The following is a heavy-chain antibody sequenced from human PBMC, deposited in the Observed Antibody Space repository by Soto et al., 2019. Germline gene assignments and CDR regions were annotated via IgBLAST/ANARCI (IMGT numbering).Heavy chain of an antibody. Sequence: ASVKVSCKASGYTFTSQGISWVRQAPGQGLEWMGWISTYNGNTNYAQKFQGRVTMTTDTSTSTAYMELRSLRSDDTAIFYCARDPGTRVFDYWGQGTLVPVSS. V-gene: IGHV1-18*01. CDR3: ARDPGTRVFDY. CDR1: GYTFTSQG. CDR2: ISTYNGNT. D-gene: IGHD1-1*01. J-gene: IGHJ4*02.